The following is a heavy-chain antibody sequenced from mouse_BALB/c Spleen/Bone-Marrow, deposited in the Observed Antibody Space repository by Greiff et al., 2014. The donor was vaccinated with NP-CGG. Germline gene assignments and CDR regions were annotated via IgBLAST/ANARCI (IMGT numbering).Heavy chain of an antibody. CDR2: IFPGDSTT. CDR1: GNTFTSYD. J-gene: IGHJ1*01. V-gene: IGHV1-85*01. CDR3: VRSRLRDWYFDV. D-gene: IGHD1-2*01. Sequence: QVQLQQSGVELVKPGASVKLSCKASGNTFTSYDINWVRQRPEQGLEWIGWIFPGDSTTKYNEKFKGKATLSTDKSSSTVHMRLSRLTSEDSAVYFCVRSRLRDWYFDVWGAGTTATISS.